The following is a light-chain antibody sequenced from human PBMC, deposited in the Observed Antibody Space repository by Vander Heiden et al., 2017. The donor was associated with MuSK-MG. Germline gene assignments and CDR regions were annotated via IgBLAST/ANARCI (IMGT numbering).Light chain of an antibody. CDR3: QQYGSSPLFT. Sequence: EIVLTQSPGTLPLSPGERATLSCRASQSVSSSYLAWYQQKPGQAPRLLIYGASSRATGIPDRFSGSGYGTDFTLTISRREPEDFAVYYCQQYGSSPLFTFGHGTKVDIK. V-gene: IGKV3-20*01. CDR2: GAS. J-gene: IGKJ3*01. CDR1: QSVSSSY.